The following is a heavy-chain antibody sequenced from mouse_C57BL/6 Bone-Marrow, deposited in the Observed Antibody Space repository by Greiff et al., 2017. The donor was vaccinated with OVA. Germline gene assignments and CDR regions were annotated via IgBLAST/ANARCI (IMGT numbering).Heavy chain of an antibody. Sequence: VQLQQSGAELARPGASVKLSCKASGYTFTSYGVRWVKQRTGQGLEWIGEIYPRSSNTYYNETFKGKATLTADNSSSTAYLELRSLTSEDAAVYGCAREGNWDGRYFDVWGTGTTVTVAS. D-gene: IGHD4-1*01. CDR1: GYTFTSYG. CDR2: IYPRSSNT. CDR3: AREGNWDGRYFDV. J-gene: IGHJ1*03. V-gene: IGHV1-81*01.